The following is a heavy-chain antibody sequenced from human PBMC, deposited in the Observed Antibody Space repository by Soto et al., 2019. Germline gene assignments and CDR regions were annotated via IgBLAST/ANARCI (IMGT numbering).Heavy chain of an antibody. CDR3: AKALDYDSSGSPFDP. D-gene: IGHD3-22*01. CDR2: ISWNSGSI. CDR1: GFTFEDYA. J-gene: IGHJ5*02. Sequence: EVQLVESGGGLVQPGRSLRLSCAASGFTFEDYAMHWVRQAPGKGLEWVSGISWNSGSIGYAESVKGRFTISRDNAKNSLYLQMNSLRAEDTALYYCAKALDYDSSGSPFDPWGQGTLVTVSS. V-gene: IGHV3-9*01.